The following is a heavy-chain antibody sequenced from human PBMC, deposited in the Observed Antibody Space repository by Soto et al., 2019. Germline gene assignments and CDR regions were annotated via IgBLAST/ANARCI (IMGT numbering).Heavy chain of an antibody. Sequence: QVQLVESGGGVVQPGRSLRLSCAASGFTFSSYGMHWVRQAPGKGLEWVAVISYDGSNKYYADSVKGRFTISRDNSKNTLYLQMNSLRAEDTAVYYCAKFGRRGDGYNYQGLFDYWGQGTLVTVSS. CDR2: ISYDGSNK. J-gene: IGHJ4*02. V-gene: IGHV3-30*18. CDR1: GFTFSSYG. CDR3: AKFGRRGDGYNYQGLFDY. D-gene: IGHD5-12*01.